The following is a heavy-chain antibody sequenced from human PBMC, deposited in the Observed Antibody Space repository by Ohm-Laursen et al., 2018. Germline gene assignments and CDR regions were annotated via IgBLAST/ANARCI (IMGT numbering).Heavy chain of an antibody. V-gene: IGHV3-21*05. J-gene: IGHJ3*02. Sequence: SLRLSCSASGFTFSSYSMNWVRQAPGKGLEWVSYISSSSSYIYYADSVKGRFTISRDNAKNSLYLQMNSLRAEDTVVYYCARVYSFYYDSSGYQSKNDAFDIWGQGTMVTVSS. CDR3: ARVYSFYYDSSGYQSKNDAFDI. CDR2: ISSSSSYI. D-gene: IGHD3-22*01. CDR1: GFTFSSYS.